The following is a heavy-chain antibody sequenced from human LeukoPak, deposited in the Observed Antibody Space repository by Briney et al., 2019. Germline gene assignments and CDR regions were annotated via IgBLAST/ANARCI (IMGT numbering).Heavy chain of an antibody. CDR3: ARGRSLLGVPAANIPFDY. Sequence: GASVKVSCKASGYTFTSYYMHWVRQAPGQGLEWMGIINPSGGSTSYAQKFQGRVTMTRDTSTSTVYMELSSLRSEDTAVYYRARGRSLLGVPAANIPFDYWGQGTLVTVSS. CDR2: INPSGGST. CDR1: GYTFTSYY. D-gene: IGHD2-2*01. V-gene: IGHV1-46*01. J-gene: IGHJ4*02.